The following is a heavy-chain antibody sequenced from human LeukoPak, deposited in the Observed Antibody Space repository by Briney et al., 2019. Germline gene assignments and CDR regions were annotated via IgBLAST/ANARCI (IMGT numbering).Heavy chain of an antibody. V-gene: IGHV4-30-2*03. D-gene: IGHD1-26*01. Sequence: PSQTLSLTCTVSGGSISGADYYWSWIRQPPGKGLEWIGSIYYSGNTYYNPSLKSRVTISLDTSKNQFSLKLGSVTAADTAVYYCARRNRWELLDFWGQGTLVTVSS. CDR2: IYYSGNT. CDR3: ARRNRWELLDF. J-gene: IGHJ4*02. CDR1: GGSISGADYY.